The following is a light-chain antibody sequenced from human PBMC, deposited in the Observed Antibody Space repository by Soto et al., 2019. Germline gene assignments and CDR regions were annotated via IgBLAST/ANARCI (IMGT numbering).Light chain of an antibody. Sequence: QSVLTQPPSVSGSPGQSVTISCTGTSSDVGSYNRVSWYQQHPGTAPKLMIYEVSNRPSGVSNRFSGSKSGNTASLTISGLQAEDEADYYCSSYTSSSTLSTYVFGTGTKVTVL. CDR2: EVS. CDR3: SSYTSSSTLSTYV. V-gene: IGLV2-18*02. J-gene: IGLJ1*01. CDR1: SSDVGSYNR.